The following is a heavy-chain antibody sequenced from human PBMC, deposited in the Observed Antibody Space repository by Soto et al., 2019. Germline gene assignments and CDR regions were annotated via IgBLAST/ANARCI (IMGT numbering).Heavy chain of an antibody. CDR3: ARDRGYDAHDYYYNAMDV. V-gene: IGHV3-21*01. Sequence: GGALRLSCISSGFTFTTYTMNCVRQAPGKGLEWVSGIRGFSPYTFYAESVKGRFTISRDNAKNSLDLQMDSLRAEDTAVYYCARDRGYDAHDYYYNAMDVWGQGTTVTVSS. J-gene: IGHJ6*02. D-gene: IGHD3-10*01. CDR2: IRGFSPYT. CDR1: GFTFTTYT.